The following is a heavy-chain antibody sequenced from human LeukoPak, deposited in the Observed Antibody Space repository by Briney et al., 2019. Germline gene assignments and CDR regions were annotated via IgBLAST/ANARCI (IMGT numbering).Heavy chain of an antibody. CDR1: GFTFSSYW. J-gene: IGHJ4*02. V-gene: IGHV3-53*01. Sequence: GGSLRLSCAASGFTFSSYWMSWVRQAPGKGLEWVSVIYSGGSTYYADSVKGRFTISRDNSKNTLYLQMNSLRAEDTAVYYCARIIHYGFLDYWGQGTLVTVSS. CDR3: ARIIHYGFLDY. D-gene: IGHD3-10*01. CDR2: IYSGGST.